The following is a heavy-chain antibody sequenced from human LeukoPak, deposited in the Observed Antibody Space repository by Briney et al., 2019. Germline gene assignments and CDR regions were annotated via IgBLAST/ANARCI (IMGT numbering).Heavy chain of an antibody. D-gene: IGHD3-22*01. CDR1: GGSISSYY. CDR3: ARAPNDSSGYYYSGSDYYYYMDV. CDR2: IYYSGST. Sequence: PSETLSLTCTVSGGSISSYYWSWIRQPPGKGLEWIGYIYYSGSTNYNPSLKSRVTMSVDTSKNQFSLKLSSVTAADTAVYYCARAPNDSSGYYYSGSDYYYYMDVWGKGTTVTVSS. J-gene: IGHJ6*03. V-gene: IGHV4-59*01.